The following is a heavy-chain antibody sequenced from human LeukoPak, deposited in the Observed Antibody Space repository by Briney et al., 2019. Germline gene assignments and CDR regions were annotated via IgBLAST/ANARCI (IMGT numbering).Heavy chain of an antibody. D-gene: IGHD2-2*01. Sequence: PGGSLRLSCAASGFTFSSYAMSWVRQAPGKGLEWVCAISGSGGSTYYADSVKGRFTISRDNSKNTLYLQMNSLRAEDTATYYFSNGLYVVLVRAAPIDYWGQGTLVTVSS. J-gene: IGHJ4*02. V-gene: IGHV3-23*01. CDR3: SNGLYVVLVRAAPIDY. CDR1: GFTFSSYA. CDR2: ISGSGGST.